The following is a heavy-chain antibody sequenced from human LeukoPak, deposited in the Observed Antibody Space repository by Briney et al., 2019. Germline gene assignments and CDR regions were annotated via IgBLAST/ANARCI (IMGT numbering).Heavy chain of an antibody. CDR2: ISSSGSTI. V-gene: IGHV3-11*01. CDR1: GFTFSDYY. J-gene: IGHJ6*03. CDR3: ARDLARGGPHATLNYYMDV. D-gene: IGHD3-16*01. Sequence: GGSLRLSCAASGFTFSDYYMSWIRQAPGKGLEWVSYISSSGSTIYYADSVKGRFTISRDNAKNSLYLQMNSLRAEDTALYYCARDLARGGPHATLNYYMDVWGKGTTVTVSS.